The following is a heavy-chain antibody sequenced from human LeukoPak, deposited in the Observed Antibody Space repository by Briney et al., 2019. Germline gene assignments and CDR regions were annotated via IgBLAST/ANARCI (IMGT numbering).Heavy chain of an antibody. J-gene: IGHJ4*02. CDR1: GGSISSYY. CDR2: IYYSGST. D-gene: IGHD6-19*01. CDR3: ARGGGDSSGWSLFDY. Sequence: SETLSLTCTVSGGSISSYYWSWIRQPPGKGLEWTGYIYYSGSTNYNPSLKSRVTISVDTSKNQFSLKLSSVTAADTAVYYCARGGGDSSGWSLFDYWGQGTLVTVSS. V-gene: IGHV4-59*13.